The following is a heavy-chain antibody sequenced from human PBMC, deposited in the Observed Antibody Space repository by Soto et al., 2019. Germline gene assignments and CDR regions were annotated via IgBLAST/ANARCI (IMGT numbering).Heavy chain of an antibody. Sequence: EVRLLESGGGLVQPEGSLRLSCEGSGFIFSDYGISWVRQSPEKGLQWVSAMSGSGGSRYYADSVKGRFTISRDNSKNTVYLQMSILRGDDTAIYYCAKTFGSNWLLDYWGQGTLVTVSS. J-gene: IGHJ4*02. V-gene: IGHV3-23*01. D-gene: IGHD1-26*01. CDR1: GFIFSDYG. CDR3: AKTFGSNWLLDY. CDR2: MSGSGGSR.